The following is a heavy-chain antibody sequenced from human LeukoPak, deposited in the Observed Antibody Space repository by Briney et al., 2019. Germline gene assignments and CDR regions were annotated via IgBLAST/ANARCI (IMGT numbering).Heavy chain of an antibody. CDR3: ARALGYSYGYAVDY. D-gene: IGHD5-18*01. CDR2: ISSSSGTI. Sequence: GESLRLSCAASGFIFSNYNMNWVRQTPGKGLEWLSYISSSSGTIYYADSVKGRFTISGDNAKNSLYLQMNSLRAEDTAVYYCARALGYSYGYAVDYWGQGTLVTVSS. V-gene: IGHV3-48*01. CDR1: GFIFSNYN. J-gene: IGHJ4*02.